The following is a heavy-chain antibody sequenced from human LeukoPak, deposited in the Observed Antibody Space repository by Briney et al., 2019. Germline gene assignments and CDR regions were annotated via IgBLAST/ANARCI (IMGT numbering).Heavy chain of an antibody. V-gene: IGHV3-66*01. CDR2: IYRGGST. J-gene: IGHJ4*02. D-gene: IGHD1-26*01. CDR1: GFTVSSNY. Sequence: GGSLRLSCAASGFTVSSNYMSWVRQAPGKGLEWVSVIYRGGSTYYADSVKGRFTIYRDNSKNTLYLQKNTLKAEDTAVYYCARVREVLQIDYWGQGTLVTVSS. CDR3: ARVREVLQIDY.